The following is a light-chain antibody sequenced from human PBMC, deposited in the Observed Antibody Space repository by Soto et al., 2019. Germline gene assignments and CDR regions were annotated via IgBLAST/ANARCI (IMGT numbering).Light chain of an antibody. CDR3: MQGTHWPRT. CDR1: QSLVHSNGNTY. V-gene: IGKV2-30*02. J-gene: IGKJ1*01. Sequence: DVVMTQSPVSLPVTLGQPASISCRSSQSLVHSNGNTYLNWFQQRPGQSPRLLLYKVSIRDSGVPDRFSGSGSGTDFTLKISRVEADDVGVYYCMQGTHWPRTFGQGTKVEIK. CDR2: KVS.